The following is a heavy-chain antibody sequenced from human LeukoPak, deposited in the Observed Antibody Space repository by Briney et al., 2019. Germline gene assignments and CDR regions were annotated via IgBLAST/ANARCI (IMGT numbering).Heavy chain of an antibody. CDR1: GGSVSSGNYY. V-gene: IGHV4-61*02. Sequence: SETLSLTCTVFGGSVSSGNYYWNWIRQPAGKGLEWIGAIYAGGNTDYNPSLKGRITVSLDTSKNQFSLKLTSVTAADTAVYYCARRGDVWGQGTTVTVSS. J-gene: IGHJ6*02. D-gene: IGHD3-10*01. CDR3: ARRGDV. CDR2: IYAGGNT.